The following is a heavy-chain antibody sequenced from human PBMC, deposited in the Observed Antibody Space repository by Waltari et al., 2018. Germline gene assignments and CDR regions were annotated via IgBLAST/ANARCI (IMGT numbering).Heavy chain of an antibody. CDR3: ARATYYYDNSGRGAFDI. D-gene: IGHD3-22*01. CDR1: GFSFTGHC. Sequence: EGQLVESGGGFVQPGGSLRLSGEASGFSFTGHCLSWFRQAPGKGLEWVANIKQDGSEKNYVDSVKGRFTVSRDNAKKSLFLEMNSLRGEDTAVYYCARATYYYDNSGRGAFDIWGQGTRVTVSS. V-gene: IGHV3-7*01. J-gene: IGHJ3*02. CDR2: IKQDGSEK.